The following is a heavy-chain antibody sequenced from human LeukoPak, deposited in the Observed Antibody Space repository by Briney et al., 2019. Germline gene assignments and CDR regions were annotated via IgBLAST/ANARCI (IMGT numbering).Heavy chain of an antibody. V-gene: IGHV1-18*01. D-gene: IGHD4-17*01. CDR3: ARDVGAYGDYWFDP. CDR1: GYTFRNYG. Sequence: ASVKVSCKASGYTFRNYGISWVRQAPGQGLEWMGWISGYNGHTIYARKVQVRVTMTTDTSTNTAYMELRSLRSDDTAVYYCARDVGAYGDYWFDPWGQGTLITVSS. J-gene: IGHJ5*02. CDR2: ISGYNGHT.